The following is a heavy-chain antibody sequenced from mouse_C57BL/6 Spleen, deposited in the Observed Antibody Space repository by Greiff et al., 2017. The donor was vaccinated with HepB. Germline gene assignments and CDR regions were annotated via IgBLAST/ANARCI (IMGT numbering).Heavy chain of an antibody. CDR1: GYTFTSYW. V-gene: IGHV1-69*01. CDR2: IDPSDSYT. D-gene: IGHD4-1*01. J-gene: IGHJ4*01. Sequence: VQLKQPGAELVMPGASVKLSCKASGYTFTSYWMHWVKQRPGQGLEWIGEIDPSDSYTNYNQKFKGKSTLTVDKSSSTAYMQLSSLTSEDSAVYYCARPSGTGDAMDYWGQGTSVTVSS. CDR3: ARPSGTGDAMDY.